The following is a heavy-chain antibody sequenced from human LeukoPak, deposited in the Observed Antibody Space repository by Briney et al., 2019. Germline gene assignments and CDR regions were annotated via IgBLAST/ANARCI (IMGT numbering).Heavy chain of an antibody. V-gene: IGHV4-39*01. D-gene: IGHD5-18*01. Sequence: PSETLSLTCTASGGSISSYYWSWIRQPPGKGLEWIGSIYYRKNTYYNPSLKSRVTISADTSKNQFSLTLGSVSATDTAVYYCASPRGFSYGYFDYWGQGTLVTVSS. CDR3: ASPRGFSYGYFDY. CDR1: GGSISSYY. J-gene: IGHJ4*02. CDR2: IYYRKNT.